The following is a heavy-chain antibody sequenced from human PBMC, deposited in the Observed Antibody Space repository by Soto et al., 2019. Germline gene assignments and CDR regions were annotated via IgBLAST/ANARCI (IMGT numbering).Heavy chain of an antibody. J-gene: IGHJ6*02. CDR3: ARGRYGYRSCGMDV. V-gene: IGHV4-61*01. Sequence: QVQLQESGPGLVKPSETLSLTCTVSGGSVSGGSYCWSWIRQPPGKGLEWIGYIYYTGSTNYNPSLKSRVTISVDTSKNQCSLKVSSVTAADTAVYYCARGRYGYRSCGMDVWGQGTTVTVSS. D-gene: IGHD5-18*01. CDR1: GGSVSGGSYC. CDR2: IYYTGST.